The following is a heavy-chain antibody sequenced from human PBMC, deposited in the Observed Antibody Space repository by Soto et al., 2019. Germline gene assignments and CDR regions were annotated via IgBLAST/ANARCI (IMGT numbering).Heavy chain of an antibody. J-gene: IGHJ3*02. V-gene: IGHV4-39*01. CDR1: GGSISSSSYY. D-gene: IGHD6-13*01. CDR3: ARLGVGAAAGTKDAFDI. CDR2: IYYSGST. Sequence: QLQLQESGPGLVKPSETLSLTCTVSGGSISSSSYYWGWIRQPPGKGLEWIGSIYYSGSTYYNPSLKSRVTISVDTSENQFSLKLSSVTAADTAVYYCARLGVGAAAGTKDAFDIWGQGTLVTVSS.